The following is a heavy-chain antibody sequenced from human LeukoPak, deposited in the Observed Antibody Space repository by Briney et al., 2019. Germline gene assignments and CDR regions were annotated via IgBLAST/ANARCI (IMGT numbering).Heavy chain of an antibody. D-gene: IGHD2-15*01. CDR3: AREVAAKGTIDY. J-gene: IGHJ4*02. Sequence: QPGRSLRLSCAASGFTFSSYGMHWVRQAPGKGLEWVAIIWYDGSNKYYADSVKGRSTISRDNSKNTLYLQMNSLRAEDTAVYYCAREVAAKGTIDYWGQGTLVTVSS. CDR1: GFTFSSYG. CDR2: IWYDGSNK. V-gene: IGHV3-33*01.